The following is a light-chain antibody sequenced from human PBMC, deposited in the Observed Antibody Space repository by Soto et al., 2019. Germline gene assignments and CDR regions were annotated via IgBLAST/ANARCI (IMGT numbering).Light chain of an antibody. CDR1: QSVSSN. V-gene: IGKV3-15*01. CDR2: GAS. Sequence: EIVMTQSPATLSVSPGERATLSCRASQSVSSNLAWYQQKPGQAPRLLIYGASTRATGIPARFSGSGSGTEFTLTISSRQSEDFAVYYWQQYNNWPLAWTFGQVTKVEIK. J-gene: IGKJ1*01. CDR3: QQYNNWPLAWT.